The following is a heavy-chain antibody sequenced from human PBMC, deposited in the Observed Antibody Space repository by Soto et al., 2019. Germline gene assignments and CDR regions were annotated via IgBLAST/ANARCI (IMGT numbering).Heavy chain of an antibody. Sequence: QVQLVQSGAEEKKPGASVKVSCKASGYTFTSYAMHWVRPAPGQRLEWMGWINAGNGNTKYSQKFQGRITITRDTSASTAYMELSSMRSEDTAVYYCERSIVVVTALDYWGQGTLVTVSS. CDR2: INAGNGNT. J-gene: IGHJ4*02. D-gene: IGHD2-21*02. V-gene: IGHV1-3*05. CDR3: ERSIVVVTALDY. CDR1: GYTFTSYA.